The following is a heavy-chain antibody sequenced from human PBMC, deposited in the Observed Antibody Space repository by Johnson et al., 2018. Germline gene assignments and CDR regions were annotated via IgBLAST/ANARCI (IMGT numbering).Heavy chain of an antibody. J-gene: IGHJ6*03. Sequence: VQLVESGGGLVQPGWSLRLSCAASGFTFRTYSMNWVRQAPGKGLEWVAYISSSSTTISYADSVKGRFTVSRDNAKTSLYLRMSSLRAGDTAVYYCARMPTVISMALFYYYMDVWGKGTTVTVSS. CDR2: ISSSSTTI. CDR3: ARMPTVISMALFYYYMDV. CDR1: GFTFRTYS. D-gene: IGHD4-11*01. V-gene: IGHV3-48*01.